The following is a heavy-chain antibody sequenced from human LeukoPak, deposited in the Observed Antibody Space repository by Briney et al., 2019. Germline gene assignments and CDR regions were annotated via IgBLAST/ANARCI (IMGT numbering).Heavy chain of an antibody. J-gene: IGHJ4*02. D-gene: IGHD5-24*01. CDR2: ISHGGGKE. V-gene: IGHV3-30*18. CDR1: GFPFHDHD. CDR3: AKTLDGFWPQFDF. Sequence: GGSLRLSCAASGFPFHDHDMYWVRQTPGKGLEWVALISHGGGKEHYAESVKGRFTISRDNSRNTVYLQMSSLRSDDTAIYYCAKTLDGFWPQFDFWGQGTLLTVSS.